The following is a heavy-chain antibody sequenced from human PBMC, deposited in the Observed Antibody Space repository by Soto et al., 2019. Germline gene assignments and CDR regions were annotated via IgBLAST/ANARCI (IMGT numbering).Heavy chain of an antibody. CDR2: IYHSGST. CDR3: ARTITMIVVVTNRWFDP. D-gene: IGHD3-22*01. J-gene: IGHJ5*02. Sequence: SETLSLTCAVSGGSISSSNWWSWVRQPPGKGLEWIGEIYHSGSTNYNPSLKSRVTISVDKSKNQFSLKLSSVTAADTAVYYCARTITMIVVVTNRWFDPWGQGTLVTVSS. V-gene: IGHV4-4*02. CDR1: GGSISSSNW.